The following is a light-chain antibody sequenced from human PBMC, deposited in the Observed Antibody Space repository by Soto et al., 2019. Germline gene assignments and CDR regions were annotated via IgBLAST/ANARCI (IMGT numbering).Light chain of an antibody. Sequence: QSVLTQPASVSGSPGQSITISCTGTSSDIGGYSYVSWYQQHPGKAPKLMIYDVTSRPSGVSNRFSGSKSGNTASLTISGLQAEDEADYYCSSYTSSSTAVFGGGTKLTVL. CDR1: SSDIGGYSY. CDR2: DVT. V-gene: IGLV2-14*03. CDR3: SSYTSSSTAV. J-gene: IGLJ3*02.